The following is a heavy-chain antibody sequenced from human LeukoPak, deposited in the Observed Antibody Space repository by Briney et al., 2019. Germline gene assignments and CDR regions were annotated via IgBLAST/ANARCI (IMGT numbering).Heavy chain of an antibody. D-gene: IGHD5/OR15-5a*01. CDR1: GFTFSSAW. CDR3: CVYKAANWFDP. J-gene: IGHJ5*02. CDR2: IKQDGSEK. Sequence: PGGSLRLSCAASGFTFSSAWMSWVRQAPGKGLEWVANIKQDGSEKYYVDSVQGRFTISRDNAKNSLYVQMNSLRVEDTAIYYCCVYKAANWFDPWGQGTLVTVSS. V-gene: IGHV3-7*01.